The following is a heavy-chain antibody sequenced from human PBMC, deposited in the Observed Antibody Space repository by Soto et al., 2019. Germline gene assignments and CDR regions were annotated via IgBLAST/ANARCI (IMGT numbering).Heavy chain of an antibody. D-gene: IGHD2-15*01. CDR1: GFTFSDAW. Sequence: PGGSLRLSWAASGFTFSDAWMSWDRQAAGKGVDWFGRIKRKSDGGTTEYAAPVRGRFTISRDDSKNTLYLQMNSLKTEDTAVYYCTTDLWRIAVVVGSTGYFNPWGQGPPVTVSS. CDR2: IKRKSDGGTT. J-gene: IGHJ5*02. CDR3: TTDLWRIAVVVGSTGYFNP. V-gene: IGHV3-15*01.